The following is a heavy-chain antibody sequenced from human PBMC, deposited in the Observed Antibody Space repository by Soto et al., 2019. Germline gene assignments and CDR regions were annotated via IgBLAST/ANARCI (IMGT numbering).Heavy chain of an antibody. V-gene: IGHV3-33*01. D-gene: IGHD6-19*01. CDR3: ARDMSSGWYVGWFDP. Sequence: QVQLVESGGGVVQPGRSLRLSCAASGFTFSSYGMHWVRQAPGKGLEWVAVIWYDGSNKYYADSVKGRFTISRDNSKNTLYLQMNGLRAEDTAVYYCARDMSSGWYVGWFDPWGQGTLVTVSS. CDR1: GFTFSSYG. J-gene: IGHJ5*02. CDR2: IWYDGSNK.